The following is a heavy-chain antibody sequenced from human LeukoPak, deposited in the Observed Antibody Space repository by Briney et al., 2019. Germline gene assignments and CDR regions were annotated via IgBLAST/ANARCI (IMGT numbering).Heavy chain of an antibody. Sequence: WXXQPXXKGLEWIGYVSYSGSTNYNPSLKSRVTMSVDKSTNQFSLKLSSVTAADTAVYFCARATSGYYFDFWDQGTLVTVSS. V-gene: IGHV4-59*01. J-gene: IGHJ4*02. CDR2: VSYSGST. D-gene: IGHD3-22*01. CDR3: ARATSGYYFDF.